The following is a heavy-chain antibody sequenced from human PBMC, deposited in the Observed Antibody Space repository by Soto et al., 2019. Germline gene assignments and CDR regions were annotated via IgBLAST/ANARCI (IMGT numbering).Heavy chain of an antibody. CDR1: GFTFTSCG. V-gene: IGHV1-18*01. CDR3: ARDRVGSYLYYYYYGMDV. CDR2: ISAYNGNT. D-gene: IGHD1-26*01. Sequence: ASVEVSCKASGFTFTSCGIMWVRQATGQGLEWMGWISAYNGNTNYAQKLQGRVTMTTDTSTSTAYMELRSLRSDDTAVYYCARDRVGSYLYYYYYGMDVWGQGTTVTVSS. J-gene: IGHJ6*02.